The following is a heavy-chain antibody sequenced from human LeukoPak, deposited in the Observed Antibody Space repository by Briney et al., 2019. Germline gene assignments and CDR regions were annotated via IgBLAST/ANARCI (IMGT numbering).Heavy chain of an antibody. J-gene: IGHJ4*02. CDR3: ARGLYASIY. V-gene: IGHV3-23*01. CDR2: ISGSGDNT. CDR1: GFTFSNYV. Sequence: GGSLRLSCVGSGFTFSNYVMSWVRQAPGKGLEWVSVISGSGDNTYYADSVKGRFTISRDNAKNTVFLQMNSLRAEDTAEYYCARGLYASIYWGQGTLVTVSS. D-gene: IGHD3-16*01.